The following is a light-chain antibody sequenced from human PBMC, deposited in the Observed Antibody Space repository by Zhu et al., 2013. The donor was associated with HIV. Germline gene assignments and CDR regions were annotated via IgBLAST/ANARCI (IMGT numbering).Light chain of an antibody. CDR1: QFVGSSTF. CDR3: LQDYNLPPT. V-gene: IGKV3-20*01. Sequence: EIVLTQSPGTLSLSPGERATLSCRASQFVGSSTFLAWYQQKRGQAPRLLIYDASSRATGIPDRFRGSGSGTEFTLTITSLQPEDSAVYYCLQDYNLPPTFGQGTKVEIK. J-gene: IGKJ1*01. CDR2: DAS.